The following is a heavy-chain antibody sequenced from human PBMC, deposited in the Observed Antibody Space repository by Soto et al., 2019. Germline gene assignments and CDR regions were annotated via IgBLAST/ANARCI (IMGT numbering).Heavy chain of an antibody. D-gene: IGHD5-12*01. CDR1: GITFITST. Sequence: ASVKVSCKASGITFITSTVQWVRQARGQPLEWLGWIVVGSGNTIYAQNFQERVTFTRDESTSTAYMELSSLRFEDTGVYYCEAGDYHDTSGYYSDYWG. CDR3: EAGDYHDTSGYYSDY. J-gene: IGHJ4*01. V-gene: IGHV1-58*01. CDR2: IVVGSGNT.